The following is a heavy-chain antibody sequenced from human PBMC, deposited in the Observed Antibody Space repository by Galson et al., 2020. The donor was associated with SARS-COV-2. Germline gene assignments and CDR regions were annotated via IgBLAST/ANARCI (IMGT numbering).Heavy chain of an antibody. CDR2: IWYDGSNK. D-gene: IGHD4-17*01. CDR1: GFTFSSYG. Sequence: LSLTCAASGFTFSSYGMHWVRQAPGKGLEWVAVIWYDGSNKYYADSVKGRFTISRDNSKNTLYLQMNSLRAEDTAVYYCARDLRLDYGGNSDQTDYWGQGTLVTVSS. CDR3: ARDLRLDYGGNSDQTDY. V-gene: IGHV3-33*01. J-gene: IGHJ4*02.